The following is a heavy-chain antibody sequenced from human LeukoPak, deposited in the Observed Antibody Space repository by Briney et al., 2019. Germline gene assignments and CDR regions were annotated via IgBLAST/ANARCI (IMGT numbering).Heavy chain of an antibody. CDR3: ARVPSLVPATIYYHYMDV. CDR1: GFTVGSNY. CDR2: IYGNNYT. D-gene: IGHD2-2*01. J-gene: IGHJ6*03. V-gene: IGHV3-53*01. Sequence: PGGSLRLSCAASGFTVGSNYMTWVRQAPGKGLEWVALIYGNNYTVYADSVRGPFTISRDRSKNTVYIRLKSLRPKDTAVYFCARVPSLVPATIYYHYMDVWGTGTTVTVSS.